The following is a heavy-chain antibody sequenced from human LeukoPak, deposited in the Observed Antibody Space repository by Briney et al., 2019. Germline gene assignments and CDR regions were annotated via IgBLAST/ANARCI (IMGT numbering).Heavy chain of an antibody. CDR1: GFTFGNYG. D-gene: IGHD3-16*01. CDR3: AKSGITFGGPFDY. Sequence: GGSLRLSCAASGFTFGNYGMNWVRQAPGKGLEWVSVISGSGGTTYYADSVKGRFTISRDNSKNTLYLQMNSLRAEDTAVYYCAKSGITFGGPFDYWGQGTLVTVSS. CDR2: ISGSGGTT. J-gene: IGHJ4*02. V-gene: IGHV3-23*01.